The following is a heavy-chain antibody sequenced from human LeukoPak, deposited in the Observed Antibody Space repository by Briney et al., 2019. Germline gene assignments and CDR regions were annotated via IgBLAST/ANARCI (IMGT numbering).Heavy chain of an antibody. Sequence: GGSLRLSCAASGFTFDDYGMSWVRQAPGKGLEWVSGINWNGGSTGYADSVKGRFTISRDNAKNSLYLQMNSLRAEDTALYYCARDLGYCSGGSCPEWYFDLWGRGTLVTVSS. J-gene: IGHJ2*01. V-gene: IGHV3-20*04. CDR2: INWNGGST. CDR3: ARDLGYCSGGSCPEWYFDL. D-gene: IGHD2-15*01. CDR1: GFTFDDYG.